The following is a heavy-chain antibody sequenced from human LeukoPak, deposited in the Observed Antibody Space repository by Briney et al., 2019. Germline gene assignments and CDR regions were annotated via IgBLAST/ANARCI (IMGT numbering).Heavy chain of an antibody. Sequence: SVKVSCKASGGTFSSYAISWVRQAPGQGLEWMGGIIPIFGTANYAQKFQGRVTITADKSTSTAYMELSSLRSEDTAVYYCARDYYGDYNLGDFDYWGQGTLVTVSS. CDR3: ARDYYGDYNLGDFDY. V-gene: IGHV1-69*06. CDR1: GGTFSSYA. J-gene: IGHJ4*02. D-gene: IGHD4-17*01. CDR2: IIPIFGTA.